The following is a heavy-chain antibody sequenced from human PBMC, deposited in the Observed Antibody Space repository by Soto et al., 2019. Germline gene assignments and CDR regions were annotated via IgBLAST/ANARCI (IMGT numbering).Heavy chain of an antibody. CDR3: AGRYCTNGVCYTNYYYYIDV. CDR1: GFTFSTYA. J-gene: IGHJ6*03. D-gene: IGHD2-8*01. CDR2: IKTSGGNT. Sequence: EVQLLESGGGLVQPGGSLRLSCAASGFTFSTYAMSWVRQAPGKGLEWVATIKTSGGNTYYADSVQGRFTISRDNAKNTLYLQMTSLSAEDTVVYYCAGRYCTNGVCYTNYYYYIDVWGKGTTVSDSS. V-gene: IGHV3-23*01.